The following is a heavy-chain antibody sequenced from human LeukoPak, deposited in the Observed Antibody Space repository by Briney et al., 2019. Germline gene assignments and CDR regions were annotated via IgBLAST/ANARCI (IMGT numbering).Heavy chain of an antibody. CDR1: GGTFSSYA. CDR2: TIPILGIA. CDR3: ARGDCGGDCNYYYYGMDV. D-gene: IGHD2-21*02. J-gene: IGHJ6*02. Sequence: SVKVSCKASGGTFSSYAISWVRQAPGQGLEWMGRTIPILGIANYAQKFQGRVTITADKSTSTAYMELSSLRSEDTAVYYCARGDCGGDCNYYYYGMDVWGQGTTVTVSS. V-gene: IGHV1-69*04.